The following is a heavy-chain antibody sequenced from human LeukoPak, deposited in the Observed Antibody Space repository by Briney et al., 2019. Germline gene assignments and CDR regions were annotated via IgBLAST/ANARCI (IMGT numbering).Heavy chain of an antibody. V-gene: IGHV4-59*01. D-gene: IGHD6-25*01. CDR3: ARGIVAVVTDAFDI. J-gene: IGHJ3*02. Sequence: SETLSLTCTVPAGSISSYYWSWIRQPPGKGLEWIGYIYYSGSTNYNPSLKSRVTISVDTSKNQFSLKLSSVSAADTAVYYCARGIVAVVTDAFDIWGQGTMVTVSS. CDR1: AGSISSYY. CDR2: IYYSGST.